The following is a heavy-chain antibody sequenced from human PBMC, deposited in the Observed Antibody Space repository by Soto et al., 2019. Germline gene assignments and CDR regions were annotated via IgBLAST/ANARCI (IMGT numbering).Heavy chain of an antibody. D-gene: IGHD3-3*01. J-gene: IGHJ6*03. CDR1: GYTFTSYV. V-gene: IGHV1-18*01. Sequence: ASVKVSCKASGYTFTSYVISWVRQAPGQGLEWMGWISAYNGNTNYAQKLQGRVTMTTDTSTSTAYMELRSLRSDDTAVYYCARVMDDFWSGYYDYYYYMDVWGKGTTVTVSS. CDR3: ARVMDDFWSGYYDYYYYMDV. CDR2: ISAYNGNT.